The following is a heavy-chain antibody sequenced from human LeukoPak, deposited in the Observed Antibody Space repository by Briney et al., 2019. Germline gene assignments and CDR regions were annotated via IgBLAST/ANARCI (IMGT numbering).Heavy chain of an antibody. Sequence: PSETLSLTCTVSGGSISSYYWSWIRQPPGKGWKWIGYIYYSGSTNYNPSLKSRVTISVDTSKNQFSLKLSSVTAADTAVYYCARQYRTQLEYGYWGQGTLATVSS. CDR3: ARQYRTQLEYGY. CDR1: GGSISSYY. D-gene: IGHD5-18*01. CDR2: IYYSGST. J-gene: IGHJ4*02. V-gene: IGHV4-59*08.